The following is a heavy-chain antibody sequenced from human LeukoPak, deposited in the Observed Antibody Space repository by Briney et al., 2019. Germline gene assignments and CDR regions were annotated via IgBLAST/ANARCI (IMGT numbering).Heavy chain of an antibody. CDR3: ARVTYDSSGLHIDY. CDR2: ISSSSSSI. D-gene: IGHD3-22*01. CDR1: GFTFSSYN. J-gene: IGHJ4*02. V-gene: IGHV3-48*01. Sequence: GGSLRLSCAASGFTFSSYNMNWVRQAPGKGLEWVSYISSSSSSIFYADSVKGRFTISRDNARNSLYLRMNSLRAEDTAVYYYARVTYDSSGLHIDYWGQGTLVTISS.